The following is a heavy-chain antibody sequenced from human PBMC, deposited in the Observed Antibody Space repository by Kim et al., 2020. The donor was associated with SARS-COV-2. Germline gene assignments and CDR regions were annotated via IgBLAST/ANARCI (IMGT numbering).Heavy chain of an antibody. CDR3: ARAEGPYCGGDCPFYNWFDP. Sequence: RVTISVDTSKNQFSLKLSSVTAADTAVYYCARAEGPYCGGDCPFYNWFDPWGQGTLVTVSS. J-gene: IGHJ5*02. V-gene: IGHV4-31*02. D-gene: IGHD2-21*02.